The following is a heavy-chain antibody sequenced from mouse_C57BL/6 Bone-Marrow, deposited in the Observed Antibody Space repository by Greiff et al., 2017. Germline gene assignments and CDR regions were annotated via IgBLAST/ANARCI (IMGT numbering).Heavy chain of an antibody. CDR3: GGDCSSYFDY. Sequence: EVKLQESGPALVKPSQTVSLTCTVTGYSITNGNHWWNWIRQVSGSKLVWIGYISSSGSTDSSPFLKNRISITRDTSKTQFFLLLNSVTTEDITTYYCGGDCSSYFDYWGQGTTLTVSS. V-gene: IGHV3-4*01. D-gene: IGHD6-1*01. J-gene: IGHJ2*01. CDR1: GYSITNGNHW. CDR2: ISSSGST.